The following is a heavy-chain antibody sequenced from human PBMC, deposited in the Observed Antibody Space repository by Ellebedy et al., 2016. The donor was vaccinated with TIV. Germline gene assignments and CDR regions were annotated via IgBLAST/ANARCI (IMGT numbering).Heavy chain of an antibody. Sequence: SETLSLTCTVSGGSISSYYWSWIRQPPGKGLEWIGYIYYSGSTNYNPSLKSRVTISVDTSKNQFSLELSGVTAADTAVYYCAREGRQSGYDVIDYWGQGTLVTVSS. J-gene: IGHJ4*02. CDR3: AREGRQSGYDVIDY. CDR2: IYYSGST. V-gene: IGHV4-59*01. CDR1: GGSISSYY. D-gene: IGHD5-12*01.